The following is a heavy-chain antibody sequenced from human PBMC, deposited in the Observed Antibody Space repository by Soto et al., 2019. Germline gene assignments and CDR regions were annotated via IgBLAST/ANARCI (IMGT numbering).Heavy chain of an antibody. D-gene: IGHD3-3*01. V-gene: IGHV4-39*01. CDR2: IYYSGST. J-gene: IGHJ6*03. CDR1: GGSISSSSYY. CDR3: ARSIYDFWSGYPDYYYYYYMDV. Sequence: SETLSLTCTVSGGSISSSSYYWGWIRQPPGKGLEWIGSIYYSGSTYYNPSLKSRVTISVDTSKNQFSLKLGSVTAADTAVYYCARSIYDFWSGYPDYYYYYYMDVWGKGTTVTVSS.